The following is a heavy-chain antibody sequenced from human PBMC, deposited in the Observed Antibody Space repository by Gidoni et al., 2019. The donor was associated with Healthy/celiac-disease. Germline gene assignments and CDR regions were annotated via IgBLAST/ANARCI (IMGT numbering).Heavy chain of an antibody. CDR3: ARGRSGLYYYYYYGMDV. Sequence: PGKGLEWIGEINHSGSTNYNPSLKSRVTISVDTSKNQFSLKLSSVTAADTAVYYCARGRSGLYYYYYYGMDVWGQGTTVTVSS. CDR2: INHSGST. J-gene: IGHJ6*02. V-gene: IGHV4-34*01. D-gene: IGHD3-3*01.